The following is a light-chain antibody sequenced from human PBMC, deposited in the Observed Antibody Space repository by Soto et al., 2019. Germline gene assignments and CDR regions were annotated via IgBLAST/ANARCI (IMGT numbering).Light chain of an antibody. J-gene: IGLJ2*01. Sequence: SYELTQPPSVSVSPGQTASITCSGDKLGDKYACWYQQKPGQSPVLVIYQDNKRPSGIPERFSGSNSGNTATLTISGTQAMDKADYYCQTWDSSTASVVFGGGTKLTVL. CDR2: QDN. V-gene: IGLV3-1*01. CDR3: QTWDSSTASVV. CDR1: KLGDKY.